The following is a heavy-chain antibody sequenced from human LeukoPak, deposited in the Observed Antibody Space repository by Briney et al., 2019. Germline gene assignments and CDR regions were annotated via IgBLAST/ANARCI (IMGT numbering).Heavy chain of an antibody. Sequence: GGSLRLSCAASGFAFSSYWITWVRQAPGKGLEWVANLNPDGGRTFYADSVKGRFTISRDNAKNSVFLQMNSLRAEDTAFYYCARDAYDDSSESWGQGTLVTVSS. CDR3: ARDAYDDSSES. CDR1: GFAFSSYW. CDR2: LNPDGGRT. V-gene: IGHV3-7*01. D-gene: IGHD3-3*01. J-gene: IGHJ5*02.